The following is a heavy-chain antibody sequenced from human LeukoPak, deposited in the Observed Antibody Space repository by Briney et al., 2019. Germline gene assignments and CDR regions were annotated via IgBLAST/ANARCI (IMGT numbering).Heavy chain of an antibody. J-gene: IGHJ4*02. CDR1: GSIFSGSA. Sequence: GGSLRLSCAASGSIFSGSAIHWVRQASGKGLEWVGRIGGKPNTYATVYAASVKGRFTISRDDSKNTTYLQMNSLKTEDTAVYYCTRLWHYYDSSGYYYSDHWGQGTLVTVSS. CDR2: IGGKPNTYAT. CDR3: TRLWHYYDSSGYYYSDH. D-gene: IGHD3-22*01. V-gene: IGHV3-73*01.